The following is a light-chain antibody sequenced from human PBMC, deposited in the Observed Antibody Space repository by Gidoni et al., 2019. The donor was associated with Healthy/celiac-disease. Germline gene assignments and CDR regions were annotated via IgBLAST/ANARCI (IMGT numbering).Light chain of an antibody. J-gene: IGKJ1*01. CDR1: QGISNY. CDR3: QKYNSAPRT. CDR2: AAS. Sequence: DIQMTQSPSSLSASVGDRVTITCRASQGISNYVAWYQQKPGNVPKLLIYAASTLQSGVPSRFSGSGSGTDFTLTISSLQPEDVATYYCQKYNSAPRTFXXXTKVEIK. V-gene: IGKV1-27*01.